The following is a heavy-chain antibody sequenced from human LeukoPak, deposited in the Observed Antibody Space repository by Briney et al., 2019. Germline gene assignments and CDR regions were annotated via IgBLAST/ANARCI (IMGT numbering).Heavy chain of an antibody. D-gene: IGHD6-19*01. V-gene: IGHV1-3*03. CDR3: ARSIAVAGTGKFDY. CDR1: GYTSTSYA. Sequence: GASVKVSCKASGYTSTSYAMHWVRQAPGQRLEWMGWINAGNGNTKYSQEFQGRVTITRDTSASTAYMELSSLRAEDMAVYYCARSIAVAGTGKFDYWGQGTLVTVSS. J-gene: IGHJ4*02. CDR2: INAGNGNT.